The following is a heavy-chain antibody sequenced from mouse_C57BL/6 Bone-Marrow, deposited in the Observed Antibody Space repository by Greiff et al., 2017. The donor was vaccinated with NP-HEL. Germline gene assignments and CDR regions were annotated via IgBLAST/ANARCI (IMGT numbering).Heavy chain of an antibody. CDR3: ARENWDVDY. J-gene: IGHJ2*01. D-gene: IGHD4-1*01. Sequence: EVMLVESGGGLVKPGGSLKLSCAASGFTFSDYGMHWVRQAPGKGLEWVAYICSGSSNIYYADTVKGRFTIARDNAKNTMFLQMTSLRSEDTAMYYCARENWDVDYWGQGTTLTVSS. CDR1: GFTFSDYG. CDR2: ICSGSSNI. V-gene: IGHV5-17*01.